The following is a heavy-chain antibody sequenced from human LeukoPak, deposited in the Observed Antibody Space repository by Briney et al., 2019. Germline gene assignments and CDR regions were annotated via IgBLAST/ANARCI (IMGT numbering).Heavy chain of an antibody. CDR1: GFNFMTYG. D-gene: IGHD3-10*01. CDR3: ARAKPKNMVRGLIMRRESRYYFDY. CDR2: IRYDGSNK. V-gene: IGHV3-30*02. J-gene: IGHJ4*02. Sequence: PGGSLRLSCAASGFNFMTYGMHWVRQAPGKGLEWVAFIRYDGSNKYYADSVKGRFTISRDNSKSTLYIQMNSLRAEDTAVYYCARAKPKNMVRGLIMRRESRYYFDYWGQGTLVTVSS.